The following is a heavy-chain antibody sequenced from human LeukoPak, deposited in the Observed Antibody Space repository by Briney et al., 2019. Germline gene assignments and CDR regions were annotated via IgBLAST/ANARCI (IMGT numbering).Heavy chain of an antibody. CDR3: TTGRSDILTGYPY. D-gene: IGHD3-9*01. V-gene: IGHV3-15*01. Sequence: GGSLRLSCAASGFTFSSYDMSWVRQAPGKGLEWVGRIKSKTDGGTTDYAAPVKGRFTVSRDDSKNTLYLQMNSLKTEDTAVYYCTTGRSDILTGYPYWGQGTLVTVSS. J-gene: IGHJ4*02. CDR1: GFTFSSYD. CDR2: IKSKTDGGTT.